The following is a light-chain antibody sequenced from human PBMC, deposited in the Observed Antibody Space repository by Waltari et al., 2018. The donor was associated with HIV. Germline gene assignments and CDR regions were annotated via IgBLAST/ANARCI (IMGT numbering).Light chain of an antibody. CDR3: CSYAGGYTLV. Sequence: QSALTQPRSVSGSPGQSVTISCTGTSSDVGGYNYVSCYQQHPGKAPTLSIYDVTKRPSGVPDRFSGSKSGNTASLTISGLQAEDEADYFCCSYAGGYTLVFGGGTKLTVL. V-gene: IGLV2-11*01. J-gene: IGLJ3*02. CDR2: DVT. CDR1: SSDVGGYNY.